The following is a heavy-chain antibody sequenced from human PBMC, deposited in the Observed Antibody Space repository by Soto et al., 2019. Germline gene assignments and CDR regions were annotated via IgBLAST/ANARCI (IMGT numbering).Heavy chain of an antibody. Sequence: EVQLVESGGGLVQPGGSLRLSCAASGFTFSSYYMHWVRQAPGKGLVWISRIKTDGSFSSYADSVKGRFTISRDNARSTLFLQMNSLSDDDTAVYYCARGFYGDPPALDYWGQGTLVSVSS. V-gene: IGHV3-74*01. CDR1: GFTFSSYY. CDR2: IKTDGSFS. CDR3: ARGFYGDPPALDY. D-gene: IGHD4-17*01. J-gene: IGHJ4*02.